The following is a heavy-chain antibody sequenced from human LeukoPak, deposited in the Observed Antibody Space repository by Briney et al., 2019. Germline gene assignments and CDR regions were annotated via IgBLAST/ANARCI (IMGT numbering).Heavy chain of an antibody. V-gene: IGHV3-74*01. J-gene: IGHJ5*02. Sequence: PGGSLRLSCAASGFTFSSYWMHWVRQAPGKGLVWVSRINSDGSSTSYADSVKGRFTISRDNAKNTLYLQMNSLRAEDTAVYYCARVLVAVAGLAWFDPWGQGTLVTVSS. CDR2: INSDGSST. CDR3: ARVLVAVAGLAWFDP. D-gene: IGHD6-19*01. CDR1: GFTFSSYW.